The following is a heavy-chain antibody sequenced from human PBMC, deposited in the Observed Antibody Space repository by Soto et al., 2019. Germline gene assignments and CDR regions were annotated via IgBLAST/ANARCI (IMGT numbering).Heavy chain of an antibody. J-gene: IGHJ4*02. CDR3: ARGNKRFWSGYPDFDY. CDR1: GFTFSSYR. D-gene: IGHD3-3*01. V-gene: IGHV3-74*01. CDR2: INSDGSST. Sequence: GGSLRLSCAASGFTFSSYRMHWVRQAPGKGLVWVSRINSDGSSTSYADSVKGRFTISRDNAKNTLYLQMNSLRAEDTAVYYCARGNKRFWSGYPDFDYWGQGTLVTVSS.